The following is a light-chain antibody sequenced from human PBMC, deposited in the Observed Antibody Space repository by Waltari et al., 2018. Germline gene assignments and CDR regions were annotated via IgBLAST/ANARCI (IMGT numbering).Light chain of an antibody. V-gene: IGKV3-15*01. Sequence: TQSPATLSVSLGKRVTLTCRASESISINLAWYQQKPGQPPRLIIHGASKRATGVPARFAGSGSRTEFTLTISSLQPEDFATYFCQQSYNTPPMYTFGQGTKLELK. CDR3: QQSYNTPPMYT. CDR1: ESISIN. J-gene: IGKJ2*01. CDR2: GAS.